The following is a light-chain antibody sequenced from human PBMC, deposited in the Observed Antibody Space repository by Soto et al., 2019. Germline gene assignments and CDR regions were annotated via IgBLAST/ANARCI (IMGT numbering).Light chain of an antibody. CDR1: SGSVSTSYY. CDR2: STN. V-gene: IGLV8-61*01. CDR3: VLYMGSGIWV. J-gene: IGLJ3*02. Sequence: QTVVTQEPSFSVSPGGTVTLTCGLSSGSVSTSYYPSWYQQTPGQAPRTLIYSTNTRSSGVPDRFSGSILENKAAHTITGAQAYDESDYYCVLYMGSGIWVFGGGTQLTVL.